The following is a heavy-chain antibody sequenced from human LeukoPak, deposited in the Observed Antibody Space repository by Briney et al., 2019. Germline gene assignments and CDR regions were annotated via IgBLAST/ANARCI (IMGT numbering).Heavy chain of an antibody. V-gene: IGHV3-11*05. CDR3: ARGDYDILTGYYRGHLDY. J-gene: IGHJ4*02. CDR1: GFTFSDYY. CDR2: ISSSSSYT. D-gene: IGHD3-9*01. Sequence: GGSLRLSCAASGFTFSDYYMSWIRQAPGKGLEWVSYISSSSSYTNYADSVKGRFTISRDNAKNSLYLQMNSLRAEDTAVYYCARGDYDILTGYYRGHLDYWGQGTLVTVSS.